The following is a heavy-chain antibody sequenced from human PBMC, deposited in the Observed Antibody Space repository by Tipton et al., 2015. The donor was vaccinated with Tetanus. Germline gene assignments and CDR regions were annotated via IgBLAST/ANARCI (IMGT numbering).Heavy chain of an antibody. Sequence: SLRLSCAASGFTFSSYGMHWVRQAPGKGLEWVAVIWYDGSNKYYADSVKGRFTISRDNSKNTLYLQMNSLRAEDTAVYYCARSRREDSSDYWGQGTLVTVSS. V-gene: IGHV3-33*01. CDR2: IWYDGSNK. CDR3: ARSRREDSSDY. D-gene: IGHD2-15*01. CDR1: GFTFSSYG. J-gene: IGHJ4*02.